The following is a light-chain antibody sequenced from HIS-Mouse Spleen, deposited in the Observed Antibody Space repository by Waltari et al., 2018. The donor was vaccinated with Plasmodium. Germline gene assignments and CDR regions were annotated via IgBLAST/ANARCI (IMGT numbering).Light chain of an antibody. CDR2: ECS. J-gene: IGLJ2*01. V-gene: IGLV2-23*03. CDR1: SSDVGSYNL. CDR3: CSYAGSSTFVV. Sequence: QSALTQPAYVSGSPGQSIPSSSTGTSSDVGSYNLVSRYQQHPGKAPKLRIYECSRRPSGGSNSFSGAKSGNTASLTLSGLQAEDEADYYCCSYAGSSTFVVFGGGTKLTVL.